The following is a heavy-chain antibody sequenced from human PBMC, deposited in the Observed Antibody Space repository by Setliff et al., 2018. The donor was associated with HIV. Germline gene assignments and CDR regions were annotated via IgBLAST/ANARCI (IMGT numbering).Heavy chain of an antibody. CDR1: GYSFTSYW. CDR2: IYPGDSDT. CDR3: ARHKADTAMVRYYYFYYMDV. J-gene: IGHJ6*03. V-gene: IGHV5-51*01. Sequence: PGESLKISCKGSGYSFTSYWIGWVRQMPGKGLEWMGIIYPGDSDTRYSPSFQGQVTISADKSISTAYLQWSSLKASDTAMYYCARHKADTAMVRYYYFYYMDVWGKGTTVTVSS. D-gene: IGHD5-18*01.